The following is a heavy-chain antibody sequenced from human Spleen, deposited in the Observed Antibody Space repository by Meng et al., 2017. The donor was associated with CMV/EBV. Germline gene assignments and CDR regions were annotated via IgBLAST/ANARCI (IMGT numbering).Heavy chain of an antibody. CDR1: GYTFNSHG. CDR3: ARGTGIFDY. D-gene: IGHD7-27*01. V-gene: IGHV1-18*04. CDR2: ISPSIGST. Sequence: VACRASGYTFNSHGITWVRQDPGEGLEWMGWISPSIGSTNYAQRLEGRVTMTTDRSTTTAYLELKSLRYDDTAVYFCARGTGIFDYWGQGTLVTVSS. J-gene: IGHJ4*02.